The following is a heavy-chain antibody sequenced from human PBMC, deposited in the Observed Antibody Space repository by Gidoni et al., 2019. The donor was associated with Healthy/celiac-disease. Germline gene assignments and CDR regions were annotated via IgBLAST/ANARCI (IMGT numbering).Heavy chain of an antibody. V-gene: IGHV3-7*01. J-gene: IGHJ6*02. D-gene: IGHD3-10*01. Sequence: EVQLVESGGGLVQPGGSLRLSCAASGFTFSSYWMSWVRQAPGKGLEWVANIKQDGSEKYYVDSGKGRFTISRDNAKNSLYLQMNSLRAEDTAVYYCARWPDNYYGSGSYYYYYGMDVWGQGTTVTVSS. CDR3: ARWPDNYYGSGSYYYYYGMDV. CDR1: GFTFSSYW. CDR2: IKQDGSEK.